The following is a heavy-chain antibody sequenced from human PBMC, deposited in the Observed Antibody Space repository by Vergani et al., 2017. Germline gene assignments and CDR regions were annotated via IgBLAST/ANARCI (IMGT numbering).Heavy chain of an antibody. V-gene: IGHV3-7*04. Sequence: EVQLMESGGGLVQSGGSLRLSCEASGFTFIGHWMSWVRQAPGKVLEWLAKVNQDASQSYYVDSVKGRFAISRDNAKTSLYLQMNSLRAEDTAVYYCARGGFSTWDYWGQGTLVTVSS. CDR3: ARGGFSTWDY. J-gene: IGHJ4*02. CDR2: VNQDASQS. D-gene: IGHD2-2*01. CDR1: GFTFIGHW.